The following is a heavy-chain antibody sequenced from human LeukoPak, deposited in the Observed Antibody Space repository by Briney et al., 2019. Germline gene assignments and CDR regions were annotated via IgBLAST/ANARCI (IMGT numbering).Heavy chain of an antibody. CDR2: VDPEDGEA. V-gene: IGHV1-69-2*01. CDR3: ARGVYMRFDP. J-gene: IGHJ5*02. CDR1: GYTFSDYY. D-gene: IGHD6-13*01. Sequence: ASVKVSCKASGYTFSDYYMHWVKQAPGKGLEWVGRVDPEDGEALYAEKFQGRVTITADSSTDTVYMELSSLRSEDTAVYYCARGVYMRFDPWGQGTLVTVSS.